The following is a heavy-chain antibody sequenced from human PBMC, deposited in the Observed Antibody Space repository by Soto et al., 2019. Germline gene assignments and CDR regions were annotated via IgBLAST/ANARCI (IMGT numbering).Heavy chain of an antibody. V-gene: IGHV4-30-4*01. CDR2: IYYSGST. CDR3: ARDRAVTEAGEGCYCYCCLDV. CDR1: GGSISSGDYY. D-gene: IGHD2-15*01. Sequence: PSETLSLTCTVSGGSISSGDYYWNWMRQPPGKGLEWIGYIYYSGSTYYSPSLKSRVTISVDTSKNEFSLHLNSVTAADTAVYLCARDRAVTEAGEGCYCYCCLDVWGQGTTVTVSS. J-gene: IGHJ6*02.